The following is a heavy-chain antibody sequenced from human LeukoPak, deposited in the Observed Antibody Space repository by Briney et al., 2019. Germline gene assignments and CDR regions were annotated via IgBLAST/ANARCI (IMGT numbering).Heavy chain of an antibody. D-gene: IGHD6-13*01. Sequence: SETLSLTCVVYGGSFSGYYWSWIRQPPGKGLEWIGEINHSGSTNYNPSLKSRVTISVDTSKNQFSLKLSSVTAADTAVYYCARVAAAGFFGYRGQGTLVTVSS. J-gene: IGHJ4*02. V-gene: IGHV4-34*01. CDR3: ARVAAAGFFGY. CDR2: INHSGST. CDR1: GGSFSGYY.